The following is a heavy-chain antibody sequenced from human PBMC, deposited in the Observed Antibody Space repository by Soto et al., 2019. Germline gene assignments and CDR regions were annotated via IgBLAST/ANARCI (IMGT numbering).Heavy chain of an antibody. CDR1: GFSLSTTGEG. CDR2: IYWDDDK. J-gene: IGHJ6*02. CDR3: VQSRCGGDCLQSYSSHSYYGLDV. D-gene: IGHD2-21*02. Sequence: QITLKESGPTLVKPTQTLTLTCTFSGFSLSTTGEGVGWIRQPPGKALEWLALIYWDDDKRYSPYLKSRLTITKYTSKNQVVLTMANLDPVDTATYYCVQSRCGGDCLQSYSSHSYYGLDVWGQGTTVTVSS. V-gene: IGHV2-5*02.